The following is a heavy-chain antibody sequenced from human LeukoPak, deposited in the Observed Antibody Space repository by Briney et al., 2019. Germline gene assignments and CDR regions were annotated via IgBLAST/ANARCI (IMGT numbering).Heavy chain of an antibody. CDR3: ARAPRGKQLVPNTNWFDP. CDR1: GYSFTSYW. Sequence: GESLKISCKGSGYSFTSYWIGWVRQMPGKGLEWMGIIYPGDSDTRYSPSFQGQVTISADKSISTAYLQRSSLKASDTAMYYCARAPRGKQLVPNTNWFDPWGQGTLVTVSS. V-gene: IGHV5-51*01. CDR2: IYPGDSDT. J-gene: IGHJ5*02. D-gene: IGHD6-6*01.